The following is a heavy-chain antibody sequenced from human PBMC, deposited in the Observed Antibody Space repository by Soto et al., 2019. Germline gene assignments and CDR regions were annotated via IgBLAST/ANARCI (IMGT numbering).Heavy chain of an antibody. CDR2: ISYDGSNK. J-gene: IGHJ6*02. CDR1: GFTFSSYG. D-gene: IGHD2-15*01. V-gene: IGHV3-30*18. CDR3: AKDDCSGGSCYLYGMDV. Sequence: QVQLVESGGGVVQPGRSLRLSCAASGFTFSSYGMHWVRQAPGKGLEWVAVISYDGSNKYYADSVKGRFTISRDNSKNTLYLHMNSLRAEDTAVYYCAKDDCSGGSCYLYGMDVWGQGTTVTVSS.